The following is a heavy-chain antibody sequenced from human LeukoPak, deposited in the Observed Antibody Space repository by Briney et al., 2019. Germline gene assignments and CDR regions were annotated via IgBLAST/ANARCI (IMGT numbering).Heavy chain of an antibody. J-gene: IGHJ4*02. CDR3: ARGSGSGGYDSGSGNFDY. CDR2: IYYSGST. CDR1: GGSISSGGYY. Sequence: SETLSLTCTVSGGSISSGGYYWSWIRQHPGKGLEWIGYIYYSGSTYYNPSLKSRVTISVDTSKNQFSLKLSSVTAADTAVYYCARGSGSGGYDSGSGNFDYWGQGTLVTVSS. D-gene: IGHD5-12*01. V-gene: IGHV4-31*03.